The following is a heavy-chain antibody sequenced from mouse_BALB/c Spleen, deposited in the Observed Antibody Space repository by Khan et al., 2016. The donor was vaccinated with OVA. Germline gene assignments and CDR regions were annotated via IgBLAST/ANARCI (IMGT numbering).Heavy chain of an antibody. Sequence: QVQLKQSGAERAKPGASVKMSCKASGYTFTTYWMHWVKQRPGQGLEWIGYTNPTSGYTDYNEKFKDRATLSADKSSSTAYMQLSSLTSEDSAVYYCTRDRIDYWGQGTTLTVSS. J-gene: IGHJ2*01. CDR3: TRDRIDY. CDR1: GYTFTTYW. CDR2: TNPTSGYT. V-gene: IGHV1-7*01.